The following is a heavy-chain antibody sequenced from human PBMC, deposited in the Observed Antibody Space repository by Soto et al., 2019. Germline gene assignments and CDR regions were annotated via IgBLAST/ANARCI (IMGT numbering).Heavy chain of an antibody. J-gene: IGHJ2*01. CDR3: AIFFQAEDGIRDTVPVSAFLLNRSSDL. CDR2: ISSSSSTI. V-gene: IGHV3-48*02. D-gene: IGHD3-3*01. Sequence: KGLEWVAYISSSSSTIYYADAVKGRFTISRDNAKNSLYLQMNSLRDEDTAVYYCAIFFQAEDGIRDTVPVSAFLLNRSSDL.